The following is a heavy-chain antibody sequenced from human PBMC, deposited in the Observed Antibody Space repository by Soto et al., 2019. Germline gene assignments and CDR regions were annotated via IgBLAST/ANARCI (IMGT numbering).Heavy chain of an antibody. V-gene: IGHV4-34*01. CDR1: GGSFSGYY. CDR2: INHSGST. J-gene: IGHJ6*02. CDR3: ASFIRWHSYYGMDV. D-gene: IGHD4-17*01. Sequence: SETLSLTCAVYGGSFSGYYWSWIRQPPGKGLEWIGEINHSGSTNYNPSLKSRVTISVDTSKNQFSLKLSSVTAADTAVYYCASFIRWHSYYGMDVWGQGTTVTVSS.